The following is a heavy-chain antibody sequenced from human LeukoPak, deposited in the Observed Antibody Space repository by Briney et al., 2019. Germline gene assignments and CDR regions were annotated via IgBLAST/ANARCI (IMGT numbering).Heavy chain of an antibody. CDR1: GGSFSGYY. J-gene: IGHJ4*02. CDR2: INHNGST. D-gene: IGHD3-3*01. Sequence: SETLSLTCAVYGGSFSGYYWSWIRQPPGKGLEWIGEINHNGSTNYNPSLKSRVTISVDTSKNQFSLKLSSVTAADTAVYYCARGSYDFWSGYYANPHYFDYWGQGTLVTVSS. CDR3: ARGSYDFWSGYYANPHYFDY. V-gene: IGHV4-34*01.